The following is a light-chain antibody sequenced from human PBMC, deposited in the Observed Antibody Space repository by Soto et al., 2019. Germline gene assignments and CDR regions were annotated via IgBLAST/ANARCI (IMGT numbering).Light chain of an antibody. V-gene: IGKV4-1*01. CDR3: QQYYNTPLT. J-gene: IGKJ4*01. Sequence: DIVMTHSPCSLSVSLGERVTINCKSSQSVLYSSNNKNYLAWYQQKPGQPPKLLIYWASTRESGVPDRFSGSGSGTDFTLTISSLQAEDVAVYYCQQYYNTPLTFGGGTKVDIK. CDR2: WAS. CDR1: QSVLYSSNNKNY.